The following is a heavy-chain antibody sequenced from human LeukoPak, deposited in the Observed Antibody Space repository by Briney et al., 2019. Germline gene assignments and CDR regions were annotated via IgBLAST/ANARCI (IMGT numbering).Heavy chain of an antibody. CDR2: IRSKAYGGTT. D-gene: IGHD3-22*01. CDR3: TRRYNYDSSGYYYVRDAFDI. Sequence: GGSLRLSCTASGFTFGDYVMSWVRQAPGKGLEWVGFIRSKAYGGTTKKAASVKGRFTISRDDSRSIAYLQMNSLKTADTAVYYCTRRYNYDSSGYYYVRDAFDIWGQGTMVTVSS. CDR1: GFTFGDYV. V-gene: IGHV3-49*04. J-gene: IGHJ3*02.